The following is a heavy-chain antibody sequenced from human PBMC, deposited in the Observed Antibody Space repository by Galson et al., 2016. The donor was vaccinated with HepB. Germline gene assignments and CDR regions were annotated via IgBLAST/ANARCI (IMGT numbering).Heavy chain of an antibody. CDR3: ARPYLDYDSSGDYPLGV. D-gene: IGHD3-22*01. Sequence: SLRLSCAASGFTFSSYAMHWVRQAPGKGLEWVAVISYDGSYKYYADSVKGRFTISRDNSKKTLDLEMNSLRTEDTAVYYCARPYLDYDSSGDYPLGVWGQGTTVTVSS. CDR2: ISYDGSYK. J-gene: IGHJ6*02. V-gene: IGHV3-30*04. CDR1: GFTFSSYA.